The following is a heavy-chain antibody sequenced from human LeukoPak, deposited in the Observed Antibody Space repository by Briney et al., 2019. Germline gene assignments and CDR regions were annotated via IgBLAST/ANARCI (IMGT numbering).Heavy chain of an antibody. CDR1: GGSISSNTYF. Sequence: SETLSLTCTVSGGSISSNTYFWGWIRRPPGEGLEWIGSIRYSGSTYYNPSLKSRVTISVDTSKNQFSLNLSSLTAADTAVYYCATSHTVSTYNWFDPWGQGTLVTVS. V-gene: IGHV4-39*01. J-gene: IGHJ5*02. CDR3: ATSHTVSTYNWFDP. CDR2: IRYSGST. D-gene: IGHD4-17*01.